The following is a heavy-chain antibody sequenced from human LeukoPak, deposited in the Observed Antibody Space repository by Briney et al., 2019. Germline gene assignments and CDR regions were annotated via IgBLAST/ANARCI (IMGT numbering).Heavy chain of an antibody. V-gene: IGHV1-8*01. CDR3: AREAAARRRKISSTYYYYMDV. D-gene: IGHD6-6*01. CDR2: MNPNSGNT. Sequence: ASVKVSCKASGYTFTSYDINWVRQATGQGLEWMGWMNPNSGNTGYAQKFQGRVTMTRNTSISTAYMEPSSLRSEDTAVYYCAREAAARRRKISSTYYYYMDVWGKGTTVTVSS. CDR1: GYTFTSYD. J-gene: IGHJ6*03.